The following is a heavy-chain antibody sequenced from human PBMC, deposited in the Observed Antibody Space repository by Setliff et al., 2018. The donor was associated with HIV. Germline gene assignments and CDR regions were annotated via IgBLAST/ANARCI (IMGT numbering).Heavy chain of an antibody. CDR1: GGSFSGYF. Sequence: SETLSLTCAVYGGSFSGYFWSWIRQPPGKGLEWIGEIHYSGSTNYNPSLKSRVTISVDTSKNQFSLTLSSVTAADTAVYSCARAPRDWDCGGDCRAGVAFDIWGQGTMVTVSS. CDR2: IHYSGST. J-gene: IGHJ3*02. CDR3: ARAPRDWDCGGDCRAGVAFDI. D-gene: IGHD2-21*01. V-gene: IGHV4-34*01.